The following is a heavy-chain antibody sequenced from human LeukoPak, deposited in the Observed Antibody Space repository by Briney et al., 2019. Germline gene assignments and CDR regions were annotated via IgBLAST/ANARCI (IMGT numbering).Heavy chain of an antibody. CDR1: GFTFSSYW. D-gene: IGHD4-23*01. CDR3: ARDPVLDDYGGNSPY. Sequence: GGSLRPSCAASGFTFSSYWMHWVRQAPGKGLVWVSRINIDGSSTTYADSVKGRFTISRNNAKNTLYLQMNSLRAEDTAVYYCARDPVLDDYGGNSPYWGQGTLVTVSS. V-gene: IGHV3-74*01. CDR2: INIDGSST. J-gene: IGHJ4*02.